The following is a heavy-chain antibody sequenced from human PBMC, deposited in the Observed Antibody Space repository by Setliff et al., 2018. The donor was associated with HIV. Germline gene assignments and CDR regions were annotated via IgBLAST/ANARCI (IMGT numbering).Heavy chain of an antibody. V-gene: IGHV3-23*01. Sequence: PGGSLRLSCAASGFTFSDYYISWVRQAPGKGLEWVSAITSSGGSTYYADSVKARFTISRDNSKNTLYLQMSGLRAEDTAVYYCARSSPADSYGDWDLWGQGTLVTVSS. J-gene: IGHJ5*02. D-gene: IGHD2-2*01. CDR2: ITSSGGST. CDR3: ARSSPADSYGDWDL. CDR1: GFTFSDYY.